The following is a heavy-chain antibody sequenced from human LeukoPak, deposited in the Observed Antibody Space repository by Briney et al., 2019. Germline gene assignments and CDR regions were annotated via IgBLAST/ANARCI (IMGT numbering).Heavy chain of an antibody. CDR3: ARQLESYYDSSGYYRVGFDY. D-gene: IGHD3-22*01. Sequence: GESLKISCKGSGYSFTNYWIGWVRQMPGRGLEWMGIIYPGDSDTRYSPSFQGQVTISADKSISTAYLQWRSLKASDTAMYYCARQLESYYDSSGYYRVGFDYWGQGTLVTVSS. CDR1: GYSFTNYW. V-gene: IGHV5-51*01. J-gene: IGHJ4*02. CDR2: IYPGDSDT.